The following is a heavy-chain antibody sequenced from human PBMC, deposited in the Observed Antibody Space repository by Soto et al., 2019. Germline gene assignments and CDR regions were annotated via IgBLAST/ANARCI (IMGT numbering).Heavy chain of an antibody. CDR1: GFTVSSNY. V-gene: IGHV3-53*05. J-gene: IGHJ6*02. Sequence: GGSLRLSCAASGFTVSSNYMSWVRQAPGKGLEWVSVIYSGGSTYYADSVKGRFTISRDNSKNTLYLQMNSLRSEDTAVYYCARRGYDFWSGYYTNYYYGMDVWGQGTTVTVSS. CDR3: ARRGYDFWSGYYTNYYYGMDV. D-gene: IGHD3-3*01. CDR2: IYSGGST.